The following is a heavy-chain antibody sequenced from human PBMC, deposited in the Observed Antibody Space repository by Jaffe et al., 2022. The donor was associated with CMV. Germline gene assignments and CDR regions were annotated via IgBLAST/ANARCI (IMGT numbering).Heavy chain of an antibody. D-gene: IGHD3-22*01. CDR3: AREWKTYYYDSSGLNFDY. CDR1: GYTFTGYY. Sequence: QVQLVQSGAEVKKPGASVKVSCKASGYTFTGYYMHWVRQAPGQGLEWMGWINPNSGGTNYAQKFQGRVTMTRDTSISTAYMELSRLRSDDTAVYYCAREWKTYYYDSSGLNFDYWGQGTLVTVSS. J-gene: IGHJ4*02. V-gene: IGHV1-2*02. CDR2: INPNSGGT.